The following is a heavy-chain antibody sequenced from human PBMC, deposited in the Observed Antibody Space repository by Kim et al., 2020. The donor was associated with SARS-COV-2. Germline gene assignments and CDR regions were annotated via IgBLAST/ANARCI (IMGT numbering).Heavy chain of an antibody. CDR2: ISYDGSNK. CDR1: GFTFSSYA. Sequence: GGSLRLSCAASGFTFSSYAMHWVRQAPGKGLEWVAVISYDGSNKYYADSVKGRFTISRDNSKNTLYLQMNSLGAEDTAVYYCARGGWFDPWGQGTLVTVSS. J-gene: IGHJ5*02. CDR3: ARGGWFDP. V-gene: IGHV3-30*04.